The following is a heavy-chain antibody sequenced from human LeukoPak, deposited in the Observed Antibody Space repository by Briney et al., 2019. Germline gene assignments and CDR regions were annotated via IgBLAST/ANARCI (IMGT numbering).Heavy chain of an antibody. CDR1: GFTFSSYE. Sequence: GGSLRLSCAASGFTFSSYEMNWVRQAPGKGLEWVSYISSSGTSIYYADSVKGRFTMSRDTAKNSLYLQMNSLRAEDTAVYYCARDHVVRGAYFDYWGQGTLVTVSS. J-gene: IGHJ4*02. CDR3: ARDHVVRGAYFDY. CDR2: ISSSGTSI. V-gene: IGHV3-48*03. D-gene: IGHD3-10*01.